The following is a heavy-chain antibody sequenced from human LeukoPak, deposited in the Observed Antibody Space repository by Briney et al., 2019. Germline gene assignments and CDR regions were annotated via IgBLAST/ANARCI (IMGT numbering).Heavy chain of an antibody. V-gene: IGHV3-30*02. CDR2: MRYDGSNN. CDR1: GFTFSHYG. CDR3: ARDGTAYRHHDSFDI. D-gene: IGHD3-16*01. Sequence: GGCLRLSCAASGFTFSHYGMHWVRQAPGKGLEWVAFMRYDGSNNYYADSVKGRFAISRDNSKNTLYLQMNSLRAEDTAVFYCARDGTAYRHHDSFDIWGQGTMVTVSS. J-gene: IGHJ3*02.